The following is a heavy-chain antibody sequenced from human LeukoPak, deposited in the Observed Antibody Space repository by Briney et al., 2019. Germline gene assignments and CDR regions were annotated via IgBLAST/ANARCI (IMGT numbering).Heavy chain of an antibody. D-gene: IGHD4-11*01. CDR2: ISYDGSNK. J-gene: IGHJ4*02. CDR1: GFTFSSCG. V-gene: IGHV3-33*05. Sequence: GGSLRLSCAASGFTFSSCGMHWVRQAPGKGLEWVAVISYDGSNKYYAGSVKGRFTISRDNSKSTLYLQMNNLRAEDTAVYYCARVRPGSNYVDFDYWGQGTLVTVSS. CDR3: ARVRPGSNYVDFDY.